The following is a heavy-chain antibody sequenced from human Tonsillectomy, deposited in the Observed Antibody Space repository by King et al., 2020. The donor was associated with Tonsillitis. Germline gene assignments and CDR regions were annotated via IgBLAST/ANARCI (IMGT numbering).Heavy chain of an antibody. CDR1: GGSISGYH. D-gene: IGHD3-10*01. V-gene: IGHV4-59*01. CDR3: VRDYGSGPYYNRPLTF. J-gene: IGHJ4*02. Sequence: QLQESGPGLVKPSETLSLTCTVSGGSISGYHWSWIRQPPGKGLEWIGYIYNNARTKYNPSLQSRVSISVDTSKNQFSLKLRSVTAADTAVYYCVRDYGSGPYYNRPLTFWGQGPLVSVSS. CDR2: IYNNART.